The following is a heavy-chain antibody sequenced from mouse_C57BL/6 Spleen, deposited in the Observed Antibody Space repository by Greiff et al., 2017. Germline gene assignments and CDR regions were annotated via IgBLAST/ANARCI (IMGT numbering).Heavy chain of an antibody. Sequence: RVESGGGLVKPGGSLKLSCAASGFTFSSYAMSWVRQTPEKRLEWVATISDGGSYTYYPDNVKGRFTISRDNAKNNLYLQMSHLKSEDTAMYYCARDPYYGSTYYFDYWGQGTTLTVSS. V-gene: IGHV5-4*01. CDR3: ARDPYYGSTYYFDY. J-gene: IGHJ2*01. D-gene: IGHD1-1*01. CDR2: ISDGGSYT. CDR1: GFTFSSYA.